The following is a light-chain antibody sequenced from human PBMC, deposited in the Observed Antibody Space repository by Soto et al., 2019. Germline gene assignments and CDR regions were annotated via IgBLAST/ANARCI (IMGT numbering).Light chain of an antibody. CDR3: QKYDTTLVT. V-gene: IGKV4-1*01. CDR1: RSVLYSSNSKNY. Sequence: DIVMTQSPDSLAVSLGERATINCKSSRSVLYSSNSKNYLAWYQQKPGQPPKLLIYWASTRESGVPDRFSGSGSWTDFTLTISSLQAEDVAFYYWQKYDTTLVTFGGGPRVEIK. J-gene: IGKJ4*01. CDR2: WAS.